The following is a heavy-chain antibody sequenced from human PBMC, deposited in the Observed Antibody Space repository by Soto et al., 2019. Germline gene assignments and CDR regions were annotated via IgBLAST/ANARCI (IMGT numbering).Heavy chain of an antibody. Sequence: GGSLRLSCAASGFMFRSYAMHWVRQAPGKGLEWVANIKQDGSEKYYVDSVKGRFTISRANAKNSLYLQMNSLRAEDTAVYYCARVGLFGYSYEDYYYYCGIDVWGRGTTVTVSS. CDR3: ARVGLFGYSYEDYYYYCGIDV. V-gene: IGHV3-7*03. CDR2: IKQDGSEK. J-gene: IGHJ6*02. CDR1: GFMFRSYA. D-gene: IGHD5-18*01.